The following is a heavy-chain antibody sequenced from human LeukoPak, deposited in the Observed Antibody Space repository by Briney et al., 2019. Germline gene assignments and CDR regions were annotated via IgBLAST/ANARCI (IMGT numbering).Heavy chain of an antibody. CDR3: ARGIPLSGDYFYYYYYMDV. D-gene: IGHD4-17*01. J-gene: IGHJ6*03. Sequence: ASVKVSCKASGYTFTSYDINWVRQATGQGLEWMGWMNPSSGKTGYAQKFQGRVTMTRNTSISTAYMELSSLRSEDTAVYYCARGIPLSGDYFYYYYYMDVWGKGTTVTVSS. V-gene: IGHV1-8*01. CDR2: MNPSSGKT. CDR1: GYTFTSYD.